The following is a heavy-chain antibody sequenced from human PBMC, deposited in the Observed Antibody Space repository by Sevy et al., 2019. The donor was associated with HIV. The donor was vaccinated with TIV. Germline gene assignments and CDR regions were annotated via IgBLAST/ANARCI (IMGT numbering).Heavy chain of an antibody. CDR1: GFTFSKYS. D-gene: IGHD2-15*01. J-gene: IGHJ4*02. CDR3: AREGWTKPHDY. CDR2: LSFGCGEI. V-gene: IGHV3-23*01. Sequence: GGSLRLSCAASGFTFSKYSMSWVRQPPGKGLEWVSTLSFGCGEINYADSVKGRFTISRDNSMSSVYLQMNNLRPEDTAVYYCAREGWTKPHDYWGQGTLVTVSS.